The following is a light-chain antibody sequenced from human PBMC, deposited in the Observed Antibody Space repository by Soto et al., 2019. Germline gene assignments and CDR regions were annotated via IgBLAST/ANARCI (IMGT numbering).Light chain of an antibody. Sequence: QSVLTQPPSVSGALGQRVTISCTGSSSNIGADYDVHWYQQLPGTAPKLLIYGNSNRPSGVPDRFSGSKSGTSASLAITGLQAEDEADYYCQSYDSSLSGVVFGGGTKLTVL. CDR2: GNS. J-gene: IGLJ2*01. CDR3: QSYDSSLSGVV. V-gene: IGLV1-40*01. CDR1: SSNIGADYD.